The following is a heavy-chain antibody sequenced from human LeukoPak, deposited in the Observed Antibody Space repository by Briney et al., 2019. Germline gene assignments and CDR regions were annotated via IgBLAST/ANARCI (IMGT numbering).Heavy chain of an antibody. Sequence: GGSLRLSCAASGFTFSSYSMNWVRQAPGKGLEWVSYISSSSSTIYYADSVKGRFTISGDNAKNSLYLQMNSLRAEDTAVYYCARGLDGRSSSDRDYWGQGTLVTVSS. CDR1: GFTFSSYS. CDR3: ARGLDGRSSSDRDY. D-gene: IGHD2-2*01. CDR2: ISSSSSTI. V-gene: IGHV3-48*01. J-gene: IGHJ4*02.